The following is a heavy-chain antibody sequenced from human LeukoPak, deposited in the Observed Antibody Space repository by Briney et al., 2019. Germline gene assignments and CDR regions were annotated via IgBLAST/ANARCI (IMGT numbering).Heavy chain of an antibody. V-gene: IGHV1-2*06. J-gene: IGHJ4*02. CDR1: GYTFTGYY. Sequence: ASVKVSCKASGYTFTGYYMHWVRQAPGQGLEWMGRINPNSGGTNYAQKFQGRVTMTRDTSISTAYMELSRLRTDDTAVYYCASTGFLWFGESPGDYWGQGTLVTVSS. CDR2: INPNSGGT. CDR3: ASTGFLWFGESPGDY. D-gene: IGHD3-10*01.